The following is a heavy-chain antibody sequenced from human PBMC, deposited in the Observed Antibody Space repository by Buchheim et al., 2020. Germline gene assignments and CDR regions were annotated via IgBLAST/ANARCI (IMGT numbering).Heavy chain of an antibody. Sequence: QVQLQQWGAGLLKPSETLSLTCAVYGGSFSGYYWSWIRQPPGKGLEWIGEINHSGSTNYNPSLKSRVTISVDTSKNQFSLKLSSVTAADTAVYYCARVAYVMAAAGLYYYYYMDVWGKGTT. CDR1: GGSFSGYY. J-gene: IGHJ6*03. CDR2: INHSGST. V-gene: IGHV4-34*01. CDR3: ARVAYVMAAAGLYYYYYMDV. D-gene: IGHD6-13*01.